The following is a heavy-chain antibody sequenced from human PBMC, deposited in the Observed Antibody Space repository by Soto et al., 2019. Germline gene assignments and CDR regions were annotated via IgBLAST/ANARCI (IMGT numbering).Heavy chain of an antibody. CDR1: GFIFNEYG. D-gene: IGHD2-15*01. CDR3: ARWGCSGTNCNLNQRSYDL. V-gene: IGHV3-33*03. J-gene: IGHJ4*02. CDR2: IWYDGSNK. Sequence: QVQLVESGGGVVQPGMSLRLSCAASGFIFNEYGMHWVRQAPGKGLEWVAVIWYDGSNKYYPDSVKGRFTISRDNSKNTMSLQMNNLRAEDTAVYYCARWGCSGTNCNLNQRSYDLWGQGTLVTVSS.